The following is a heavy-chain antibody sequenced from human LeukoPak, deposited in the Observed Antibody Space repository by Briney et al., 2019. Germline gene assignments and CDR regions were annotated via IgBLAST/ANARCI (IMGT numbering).Heavy chain of an antibody. CDR2: IEEDGSKK. J-gene: IGHJ4*02. CDR1: RFTFSRYW. Sequence: GSLRLSCAASRFTFSRYWMTWVRQTPGKGLEWVATIEEDGSKKYYVDSVKGRFTISRDNADNSLYLQMNSLRAEDTALYYCARDAPFDYWGQGTLVTVSS. CDR3: ARDAPFDY. V-gene: IGHV3-7*01.